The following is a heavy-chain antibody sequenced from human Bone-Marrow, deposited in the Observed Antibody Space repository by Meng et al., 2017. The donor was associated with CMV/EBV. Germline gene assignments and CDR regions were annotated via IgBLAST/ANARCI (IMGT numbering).Heavy chain of an antibody. J-gene: IGHJ4*02. D-gene: IGHD1-20*01. CDR1: GFTFSSYS. CDR2: IEEDGSEK. Sequence: GESLKISCAASGFTFSSYSMNWVRQAPGKGLEWVASIEEDGSEKYYVDSVKGRFTISRDNPNNSLYLQMNSLRAEDTALYYCVRGRITNHYWGQGTLVTVSS. V-gene: IGHV3-7*01. CDR3: VRGRITNHY.